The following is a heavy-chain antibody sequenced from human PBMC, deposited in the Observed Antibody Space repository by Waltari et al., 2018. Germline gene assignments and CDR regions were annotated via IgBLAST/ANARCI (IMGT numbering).Heavy chain of an antibody. D-gene: IGHD3-10*01. CDR1: GFTFSGYG. CDR3: ARATNSDGGRAFDI. V-gene: IGHV3-74*01. CDR2: INSDGSGT. J-gene: IGHJ3*02. Sequence: EVQLVESGGGLVQPGGSLRLSCAASGFTFSGYGGHWVRQAQGKGLVWVSRINSDGSGTNYAGSVKGRFTISRDNAKNTLFLQMNSLRAEDTAVYYCARATNSDGGRAFDIWGQGTMVTVSS.